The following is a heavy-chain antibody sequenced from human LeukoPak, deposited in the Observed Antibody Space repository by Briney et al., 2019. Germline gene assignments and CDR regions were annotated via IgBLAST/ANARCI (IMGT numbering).Heavy chain of an antibody. CDR1: GGSISSYY. Sequence: SETLSLTCTVSGGSISSYYWSWIRQPPGKGLEWIGYINYSGSTNYNPSLKSRVTMSVDTSKNQFSLKLSSVTAADTAVYYCARDRGPGSYYPLDYWGQGTLVTVSS. CDR3: ARDRGPGSYYPLDY. V-gene: IGHV4-59*12. D-gene: IGHD3-10*01. J-gene: IGHJ4*02. CDR2: INYSGST.